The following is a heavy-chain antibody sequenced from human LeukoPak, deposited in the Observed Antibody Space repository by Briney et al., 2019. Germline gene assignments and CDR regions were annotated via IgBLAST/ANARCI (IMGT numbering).Heavy chain of an antibody. CDR1: VGSISSTNYY. CDR2: IYYSGST. J-gene: IGHJ4*02. Sequence: SETLSLTCTVSVGSISSTNYYWGWIRQPPGKGLEWIGSIYYSGSTYYNPSLKSRVTISVDTSKNQFSLKLSSVTAADTAVYYCATHFGIAYATGWSLFDYWGQGTLVTVSS. D-gene: IGHD6-19*01. V-gene: IGHV4-39*01. CDR3: ATHFGIAYATGWSLFDY.